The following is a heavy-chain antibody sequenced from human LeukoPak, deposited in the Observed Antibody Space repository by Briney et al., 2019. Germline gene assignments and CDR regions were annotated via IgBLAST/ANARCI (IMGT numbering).Heavy chain of an antibody. CDR2: ISSSSSYI. Sequence: GGSLRLSCAASGFTFSSYSMSWVRQAPGKGLEWVSSISSSSSYIYYADSVKGRFTISRDNAKNSLYLQMNSLRAEDTAVYYCARDSSSSWYYYYYMDVWGKGTTVTVSS. CDR1: GFTFSSYS. J-gene: IGHJ6*03. CDR3: ARDSSSSWYYYYYMDV. V-gene: IGHV3-21*01. D-gene: IGHD6-13*01.